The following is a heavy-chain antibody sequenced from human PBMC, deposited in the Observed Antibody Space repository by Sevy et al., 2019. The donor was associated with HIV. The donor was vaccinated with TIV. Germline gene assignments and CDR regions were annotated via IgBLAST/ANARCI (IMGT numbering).Heavy chain of an antibody. V-gene: IGHV3-23*01. CDR1: GFIFSSYV. D-gene: IGHD6-13*01. Sequence: GGCLRLSCAASGFIFSSYVMSWVRQAPGKGLEGVSTISGSGGSTYYADSVKGRFTISRDNSKNTLDLQMISLRAEDTAIYYCEAIATAGRDYWGQGTLVTVSS. J-gene: IGHJ4*02. CDR3: EAIATAGRDY. CDR2: ISGSGGST.